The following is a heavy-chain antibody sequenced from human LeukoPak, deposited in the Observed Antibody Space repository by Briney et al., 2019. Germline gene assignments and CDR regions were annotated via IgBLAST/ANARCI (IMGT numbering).Heavy chain of an antibody. CDR2: INPNSGGT. J-gene: IGHJ4*02. D-gene: IGHD2-2*01. CDR1: GYTFTGYY. CDR3: ARDSDCSSTSCLPDY. V-gene: IGHV1-2*02. Sequence: ASVKVSCKASGYTFTGYYMHWVRQAPGQGLEWMGWINPNSGGTNYAQKFQGRVTMTRDTSISTAYMELSRLRSEDTAVYYCARDSDCSSTSCLPDYWGQGTLVTVSS.